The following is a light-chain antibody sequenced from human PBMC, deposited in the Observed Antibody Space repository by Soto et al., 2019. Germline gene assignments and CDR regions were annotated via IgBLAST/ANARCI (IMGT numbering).Light chain of an antibody. CDR3: QQYNKWPYT. J-gene: IGKJ2*01. CDR1: QSVGRN. Sequence: EIVMTQSPVALSVSPGESAALSCRASQSVGRNFAWYQQRPGQAPRVLIYGTSTRATGVPARFSSSGSGTDFTLTISSLQSEDFAVYYCQQYNKWPYTFGQGTRLEIK. CDR2: GTS. V-gene: IGKV3-15*01.